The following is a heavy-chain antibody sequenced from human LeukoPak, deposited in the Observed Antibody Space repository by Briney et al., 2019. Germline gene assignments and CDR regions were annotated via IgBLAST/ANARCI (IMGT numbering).Heavy chain of an antibody. CDR1: GFTFSSYA. J-gene: IGHJ3*02. CDR2: IYTGGNT. D-gene: IGHD2-15*01. V-gene: IGHV3-23*03. CDR3: AKTVVGAPTDAFDI. Sequence: GGSLRLSCAASGFTFSSYAMSWVRQAPGKGLEWVSVIYTGGNTYHADSVKGRFTISRDNSKNTLYLQMNSLRAEDTATYYCAKTVVGAPTDAFDIWGQGTMVTVSS.